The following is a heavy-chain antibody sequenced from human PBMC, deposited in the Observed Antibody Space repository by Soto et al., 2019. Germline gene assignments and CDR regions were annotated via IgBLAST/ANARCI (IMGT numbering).Heavy chain of an antibody. CDR3: ARERGAYKYFDY. CDR1: GYMFASYG. V-gene: IGHV1-18*01. J-gene: IGHJ4*02. D-gene: IGHD1-1*01. CDR2: INTYNGNI. Sequence: QVQLVQSGAEVKKPGASVKVSCKVSGYMFASYGISWARQAPGQGLEWMGWINTYNGNINYAQKFQGRVTMTTDTSTSTAYMEPRGLGSDDTALYYCARERGAYKYFDYWGQGTLVTVSS.